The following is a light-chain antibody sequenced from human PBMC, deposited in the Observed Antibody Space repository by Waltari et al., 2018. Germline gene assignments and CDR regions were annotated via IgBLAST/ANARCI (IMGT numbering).Light chain of an antibody. CDR2: FNN. J-gene: IGLJ3*02. Sequence: QSVLTQPPSASGTPGQRAPISSSGGMPNCCSPPLNRYQHLPGTAPNLLIYFNNLRPSGVPDRFSGSKSGTSASLAITGLQSEDEASYYCSIWDDSLNGPVFGGGTTLTVL. CDR3: SIWDDSLNGPV. V-gene: IGLV1-44*01. CDR1: MPNCCSPP.